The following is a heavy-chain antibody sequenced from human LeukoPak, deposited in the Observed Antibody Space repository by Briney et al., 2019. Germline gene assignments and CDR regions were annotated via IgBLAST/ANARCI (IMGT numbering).Heavy chain of an antibody. CDR3: ARAVRVGASNWFDP. D-gene: IGHD1-26*01. CDR1: GGSISSYY. Sequence: SETLSLTCTVSGGSISSYYWSWIRQPPGKGLEWIGYTYYSGSTNYNPSLKSRVTISVDTSKNQFSLKLSSVTAADTAVYYCARAVRVGASNWFDPWGQGTLVTVSS. CDR2: TYYSGST. J-gene: IGHJ5*02. V-gene: IGHV4-59*01.